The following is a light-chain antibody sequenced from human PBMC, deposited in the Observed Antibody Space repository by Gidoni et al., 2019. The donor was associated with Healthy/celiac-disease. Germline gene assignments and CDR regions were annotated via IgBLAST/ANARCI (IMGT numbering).Light chain of an antibody. CDR1: QNISSY. CDR2: AAP. V-gene: IGKV1-39*01. Sequence: DIQLTQSPSSLSASGGDRVTINCRASQNISSYLTCYQQKPGKAPKLLIYAAPSLHSGVPSRFSGSGSGTDFTLTIISLQPEDFATYYCQQSYSSITFGQGTRLEIK. CDR3: QQSYSSIT. J-gene: IGKJ5*01.